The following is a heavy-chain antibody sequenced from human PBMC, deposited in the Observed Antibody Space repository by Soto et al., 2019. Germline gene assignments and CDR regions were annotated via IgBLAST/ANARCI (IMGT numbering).Heavy chain of an antibody. CDR3: ARVHYGDYEEIDY. V-gene: IGHV4-59*08. Sequence: QVQLQESGPGLVKPSETLSLTCTVSGGSISSYYWSWIRQPPGKGLEWIGYIYYSGSTNYNPSLKSRVTISVDTSKNQFSLKLSSVTAADTAVYYCARVHYGDYEEIDYWGQGTLVTVSS. CDR1: GGSISSYY. CDR2: IYYSGST. D-gene: IGHD4-17*01. J-gene: IGHJ4*02.